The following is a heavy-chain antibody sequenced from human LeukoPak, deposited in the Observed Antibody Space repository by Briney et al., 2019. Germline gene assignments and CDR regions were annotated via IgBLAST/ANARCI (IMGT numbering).Heavy chain of an antibody. CDR1: GYTFTGYY. V-gene: IGHV1-2*06. D-gene: IGHD3-22*01. CDR3: ASLSAYYYDSSGQTSFDY. J-gene: IGHJ4*02. CDR2: INPNSGGT. Sequence: GASVKVSCKASGYTFTGYYMHWVRQAPGQGLEWMGRINPNSGGTNYAQKFQGRVTMTRDTSISTAYMELSRLRSDDTAVYYCASLSAYYYDSSGQTSFDYWGQGTLVTVSS.